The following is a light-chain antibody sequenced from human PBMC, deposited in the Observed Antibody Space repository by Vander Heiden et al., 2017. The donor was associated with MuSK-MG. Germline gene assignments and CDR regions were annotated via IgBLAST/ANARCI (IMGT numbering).Light chain of an antibody. CDR1: QSVSSY. Sequence: EIVLTQSPATLSLSPGERATLSCRASQSVSSYLAWYQQKPGQAKRILIYDAYKRETGIKARFSGSGYGTEFNLKIRSREPEDFAVYYCKKRSNGPKVGNLGGGTKVEIK. CDR3: KKRSNGPKVGN. J-gene: IGKJ4*01. CDR2: DAY. V-gene: IGKV3-11*01.